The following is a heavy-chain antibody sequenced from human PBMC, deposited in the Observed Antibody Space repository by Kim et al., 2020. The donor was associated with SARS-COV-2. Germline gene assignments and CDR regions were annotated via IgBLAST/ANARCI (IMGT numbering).Heavy chain of an antibody. CDR1: GGSISSGGYY. D-gene: IGHD6-13*01. CDR2: IYYSGST. V-gene: IGHV4-31*03. CDR3: ARVAAAGSDY. Sequence: SETLSLTCTVSGGSISSGGYYWSWIRQHPGKGLEWIGYIYYSGSTYYNPSLKSRVTISVDTSKNQFSLKLSSVTAADTAVYYCARVAAAGSDYWGQGTLVTVSS. J-gene: IGHJ4*02.